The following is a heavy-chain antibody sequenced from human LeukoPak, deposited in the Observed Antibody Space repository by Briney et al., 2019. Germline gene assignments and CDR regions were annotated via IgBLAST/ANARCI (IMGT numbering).Heavy chain of an antibody. CDR1: GFTVSSNY. Sequence: AGGSLRLSCAASGFTVSSNYMSWVRQAPGKGLXXXXXIYSGGSTYYADSVKGRFTISRDNSKNTLYLQMNSLRAEDTAVYYCARDWGSTYYYDSSGSPGDYWGQGTLVTVSS. V-gene: IGHV3-66*02. CDR2: IYSGGST. D-gene: IGHD3-22*01. CDR3: ARDWGSTYYYDSSGSPGDY. J-gene: IGHJ4*02.